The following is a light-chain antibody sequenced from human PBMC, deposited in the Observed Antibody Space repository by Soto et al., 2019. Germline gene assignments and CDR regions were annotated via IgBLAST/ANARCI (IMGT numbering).Light chain of an antibody. Sequence: EIVMTQSPATLSVSPGERATLSCRASQSVSRNLVWHQQKPGQAPRLLIYGASTRATGIPARLSGSGSGTEFTLTISSLQSEDFAVYYCQQYNNWPHTFGQGTKLEIK. CDR2: GAS. CDR3: QQYNNWPHT. V-gene: IGKV3-15*01. J-gene: IGKJ2*01. CDR1: QSVSRN.